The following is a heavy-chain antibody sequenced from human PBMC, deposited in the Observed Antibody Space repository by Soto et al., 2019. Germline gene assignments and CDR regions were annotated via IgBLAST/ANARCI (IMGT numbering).Heavy chain of an antibody. CDR2: IWYDGSNK. V-gene: IGHV3-33*01. CDR3: ARDLYYDILTGWEDYYYGMDV. CDR1: GFTFSSYG. J-gene: IGHJ6*02. Sequence: GGSLRLSCAAYGFTFSSYGMRWVRQAPGKGLERVAVIWYDGSNKYYADSVKGRFTISRDNSKNTLYLQMNSLRAEDTAVYYCARDLYYDILTGWEDYYYGMDVWGQGTTVTVSS. D-gene: IGHD3-9*01.